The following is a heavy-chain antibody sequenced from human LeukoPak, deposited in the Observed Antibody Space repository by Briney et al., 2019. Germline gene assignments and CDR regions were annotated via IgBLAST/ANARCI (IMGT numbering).Heavy chain of an antibody. Sequence: SETLSPTCTVSGGSISSDDYYWSWIRQPPGKGLEWIGHITYSGSTDYSPSLRSRVTMSVDTSKNQFSLKLNSVTAAETAMYFCARGGVGGYDYFDSWGQGTLVAVSS. CDR2: ITYSGST. CDR3: ARGGVGGYDYFDS. CDR1: GGSISSDDYY. V-gene: IGHV4-30-4*01. J-gene: IGHJ4*02. D-gene: IGHD5-12*01.